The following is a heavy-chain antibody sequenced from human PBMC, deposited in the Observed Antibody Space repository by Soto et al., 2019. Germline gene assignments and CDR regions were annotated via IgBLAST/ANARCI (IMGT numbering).Heavy chain of an antibody. V-gene: IGHV3-30*18. CDR3: AKDASDFSSGCDF. CDR2: ILYDGSKK. CDR1: GFTFSNYG. J-gene: IGHJ4*02. D-gene: IGHD3-3*01. Sequence: TGGSLRLSCAASGFTFSNYGMHWVRQAPGKGLEWVAVILYDGSKKYYADSVKGRFTISRDNSKNTLYPQMNSLRVDDTAVYYCAKDASDFSSGCDFWGQGTLVTVSS.